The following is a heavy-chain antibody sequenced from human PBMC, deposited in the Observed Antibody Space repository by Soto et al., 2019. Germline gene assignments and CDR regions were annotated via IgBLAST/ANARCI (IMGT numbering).Heavy chain of an antibody. V-gene: IGHV3-33*08. D-gene: IGHD5-18*01. J-gene: IGHJ1*01. Sequence: GGSLRLSCAASGFTFNSYSMHWVRQAPGKGREWVAVICYDGSNKHYADSVKGRFTISRDNSKNTLYLQMNSLRAEDTAVYYCARELGNDIYGSGCANGLDTWGHGTVVTVSS. CDR1: GFTFNSYS. CDR2: ICYDGSNK. CDR3: ARELGNDIYGSGCANGLDT.